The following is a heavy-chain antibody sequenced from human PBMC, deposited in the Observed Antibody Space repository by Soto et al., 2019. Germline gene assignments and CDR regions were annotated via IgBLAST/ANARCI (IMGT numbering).Heavy chain of an antibody. J-gene: IGHJ6*02. CDR2: IIPIFGTA. CDR3: ARAENGEAGTYYYYYGMDV. Sequence: QVQLVQSGAEVKKPGSSVKVSCKASVGTFSSYAISWVRQAPGQGLEWIGGIIPIFGTANYAQKFQGRVTITAYESTSTAYMELSSLRSEDTAVYYCARAENGEAGTYYYYYGMDVWGQGTTVTVSS. D-gene: IGHD6-19*01. V-gene: IGHV1-69*01. CDR1: VGTFSSYA.